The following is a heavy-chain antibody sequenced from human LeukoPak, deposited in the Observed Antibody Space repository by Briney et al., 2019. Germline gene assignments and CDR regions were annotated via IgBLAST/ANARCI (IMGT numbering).Heavy chain of an antibody. Sequence: GRSLRLSCAASGFNVRSNYMSWVRQAPGKGLEWVSILYSGGSTYYADSVKGRFTIFRDNSKSTLYLQMNSLRAEDTAVYYCARDSGDSSAYHSWGQGTLVTVSS. CDR1: GFNVRSNY. CDR2: LYSGGST. CDR3: ARDSGDSSAYHS. J-gene: IGHJ4*02. V-gene: IGHV3-66*01. D-gene: IGHD3-22*01.